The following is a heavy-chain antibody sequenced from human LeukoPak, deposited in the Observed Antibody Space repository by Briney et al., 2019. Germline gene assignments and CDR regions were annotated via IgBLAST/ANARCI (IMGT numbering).Heavy chain of an antibody. V-gene: IGHV4-59*01. CDR3: ARNYDSSGYTAFGY. CDR2: IYSSGST. D-gene: IGHD3-22*01. J-gene: IGHJ4*02. Sequence: SETLSLTCTVSGGSLCSYYWSWIRQPPGKGLEWIGHIYSSGSTNYNPSLKSRVTISVDTSKNQFSLKLSSVTAADTAVYYCARNYDSSGYTAFGYWGRGTLVTVSS. CDR1: GGSLCSYY.